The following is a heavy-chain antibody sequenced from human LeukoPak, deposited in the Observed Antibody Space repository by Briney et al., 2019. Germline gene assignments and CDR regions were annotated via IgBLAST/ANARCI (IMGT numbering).Heavy chain of an antibody. CDR2: ISGSGGST. V-gene: IGHV3-23*01. D-gene: IGHD3-9*01. J-gene: IGHJ6*04. Sequence: GGSLRLSCAASGFTFSSYATSWVRQAPGKGLEWVSAISGSGGSTYYADSVKGRFTISRDNSKNTLYLQMNSLRAEDTAVYYCASETGYFDWLVSPLYYYYGMDVWGKGTTVTVSS. CDR1: GFTFSSYA. CDR3: ASETGYFDWLVSPLYYYYGMDV.